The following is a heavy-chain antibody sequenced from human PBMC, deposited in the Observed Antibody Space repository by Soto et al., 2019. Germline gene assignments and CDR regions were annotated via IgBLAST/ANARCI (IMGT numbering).Heavy chain of an antibody. D-gene: IGHD1-26*01. Sequence: QVQLQQWGAGLLKPSETLSLTCAVYGGSFSGYYWSWIRQPPGKGLEWIGEINHSGSTNYNPSLKRRVNISVDTSQNQFSLTLSPVTAADTAVYYCARSGGSYLGAGPYYYGMDVWGQGTTVTVSS. CDR1: GGSFSGYY. CDR2: INHSGST. V-gene: IGHV4-34*01. CDR3: ARSGGSYLGAGPYYYGMDV. J-gene: IGHJ6*02.